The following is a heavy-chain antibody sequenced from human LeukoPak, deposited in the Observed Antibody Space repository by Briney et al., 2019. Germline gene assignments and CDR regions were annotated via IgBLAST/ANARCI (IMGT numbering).Heavy chain of an antibody. CDR3: ARTQDRIAARS. D-gene: IGHD6-13*01. CDR2: IYPRDSDT. V-gene: IGHV5-51*01. Sequence: GESLKISFKGSGYSFTSYWIGWVRQMPGKGLGWMGVIYPRDSDTRYSPSFQGQITISADKSINTAYLQWSSLKASDTAIYYCARTQDRIAARSWGQGTLVTVSS. CDR1: GYSFTSYW. J-gene: IGHJ4*02.